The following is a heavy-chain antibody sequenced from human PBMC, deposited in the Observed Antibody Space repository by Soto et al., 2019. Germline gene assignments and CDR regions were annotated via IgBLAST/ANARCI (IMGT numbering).Heavy chain of an antibody. J-gene: IGHJ4*02. D-gene: IGHD2-8*01. V-gene: IGHV1-58*01. CDR3: AADATAWQQMVPSDY. Sequence: SVELCSKARRLGLECCSLWWLRQAHKQRLEWIGWIAVGSGYTNYAQRFQDRVTLTRDMSTATTYMELSRLTSEDTAIYYCAADATAWQQMVPSDYWGQGTLVTVSS. CDR2: IAVGSGYT. CDR1: RLGLECCS.